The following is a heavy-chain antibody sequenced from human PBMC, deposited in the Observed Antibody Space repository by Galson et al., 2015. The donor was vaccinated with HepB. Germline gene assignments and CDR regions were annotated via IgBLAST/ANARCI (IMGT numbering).Heavy chain of an antibody. CDR1: GFTVSSNY. CDR2: IYSGGST. J-gene: IGHJ6*01. D-gene: IGHD6-19*01. V-gene: IGHV3-66*01. Sequence: SLRLSCAASGFTVSSNYMSWVRQAPGKGLEWVSVIYSGGSTYYADSVKGRFTIYRDKSKNTLYLQMNSLRAEDTAVYYCARAILSLRIAVAGPVYGMDVWGKGPRSPSPQ. CDR3: ARAILSLRIAVAGPVYGMDV.